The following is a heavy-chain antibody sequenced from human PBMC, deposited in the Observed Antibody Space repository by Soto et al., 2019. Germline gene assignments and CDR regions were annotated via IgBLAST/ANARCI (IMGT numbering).Heavy chain of an antibody. D-gene: IGHD3-10*01. J-gene: IGHJ6*02. CDR2: ISGSGGST. V-gene: IGHV3-23*01. CDR1: GFTFSSYA. CDR3: AKADKYYGSGSYYYYYYYGMDV. Sequence: HPGGSLRLSCAASGFTFSSYAMSWVRQAPGKGLEWVSAISGSGGSTYYADSVKGRFTISRDNSKNTLYLQMNSLRAEDTAVYYCAKADKYYGSGSYYYYYYYGMDVWGQGTTVTVSS.